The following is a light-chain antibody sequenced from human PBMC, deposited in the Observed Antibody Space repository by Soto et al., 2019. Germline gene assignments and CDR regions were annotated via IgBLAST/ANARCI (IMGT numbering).Light chain of an antibody. CDR3: SSYTSSSSVV. J-gene: IGLJ2*01. CDR1: SSDVGGYNY. Sequence: QSVLTQPASVSGSPGQSINISCTGTSSDVGGYNYVSWYQQHPGKAPKLMIYDVSNRPSGVSNRFSGSKSGNKASLTISGLQAEDEADYYCSSYTSSSSVVFGGGTKVTVL. CDR2: DVS. V-gene: IGLV2-14*01.